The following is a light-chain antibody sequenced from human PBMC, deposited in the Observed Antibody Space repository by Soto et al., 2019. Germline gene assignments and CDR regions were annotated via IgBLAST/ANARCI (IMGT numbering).Light chain of an antibody. CDR1: QSVSSNY. CDR2: GAS. CDR3: QQYGTSPGT. V-gene: IGKV3-20*01. J-gene: IGKJ1*01. Sequence: ETVFTQSPGTLSLSPGERATLSCRASQSVSSNYLAWYQQKPGQAPRLLIYGASSRATGIPDRFSGSGSGTDFTLTISRLEPEDFAVYYCQQYGTSPGTFGQGTTGDIK.